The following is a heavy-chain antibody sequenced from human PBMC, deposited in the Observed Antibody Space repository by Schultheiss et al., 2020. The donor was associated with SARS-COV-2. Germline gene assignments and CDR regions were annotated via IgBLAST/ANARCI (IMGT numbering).Heavy chain of an antibody. Sequence: SETLSLTCAVYGGSFSGYYWSWIRQHPGKGLEWIGYIYYSGSTYYNPSLKSRVTISVDTSKNQFSLKLSSVTAADTAVYYCARDAFTWGQGTLVTVSS. V-gene: IGHV4-31*11. D-gene: IGHD2/OR15-2a*01. J-gene: IGHJ5*02. CDR3: ARDAFT. CDR1: GGSFSGYY. CDR2: IYYSGST.